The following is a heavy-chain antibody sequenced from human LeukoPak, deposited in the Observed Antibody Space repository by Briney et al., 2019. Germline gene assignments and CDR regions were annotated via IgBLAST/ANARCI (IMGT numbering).Heavy chain of an antibody. J-gene: IGHJ4*02. Sequence: GGSLRLSCAASGFSFSNYAMHWVRQDSGRGLDWVAVISHDGINTYYADSVKSRFTISRDNSKNTLYLQVNSLRVEDTAVYYCVKDQREAYRSGWSRDFDYWGQGTLVTVSS. D-gene: IGHD6-19*01. V-gene: IGHV3-30*18. CDR2: ISHDGINT. CDR3: VKDQREAYRSGWSRDFDY. CDR1: GFSFSNYA.